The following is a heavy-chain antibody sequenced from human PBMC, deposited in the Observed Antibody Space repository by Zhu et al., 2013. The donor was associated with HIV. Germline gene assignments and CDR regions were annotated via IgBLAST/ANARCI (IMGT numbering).Heavy chain of an antibody. V-gene: IGHV1-2*02. Sequence: QVQLVQSGAEVKKPGASVKVSCKASGYTFTGYYMHWVRQAPGQGLEWMGWINPNSGGTNYAQKFQGRVTMTRDTSISTAYMELSRLRSDDTAVYYCARGRRHSSGWYTPNWFDPWGQGTLVTVSS. J-gene: IGHJ5*02. CDR3: ARGRRHSSGWYTPNWFDP. CDR1: GYTFTGYY. D-gene: IGHD6-19*01. CDR2: INPNSGGT.